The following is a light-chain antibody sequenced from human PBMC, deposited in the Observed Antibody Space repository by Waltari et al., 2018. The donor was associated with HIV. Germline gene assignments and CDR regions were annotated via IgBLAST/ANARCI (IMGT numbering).Light chain of an antibody. Sequence: DIHLTQSPSFLSASVGDTVTITCWASQGVNTYLAWYQQRPGEVPKLLIYSASTLKTGVPSRFSGSGSGTEFSLTISGLQPEDLATYYCQQLNSYPLTFGGGTTLEIK. CDR1: QGVNTY. CDR3: QQLNSYPLT. V-gene: IGKV1-9*01. CDR2: SAS. J-gene: IGKJ4*02.